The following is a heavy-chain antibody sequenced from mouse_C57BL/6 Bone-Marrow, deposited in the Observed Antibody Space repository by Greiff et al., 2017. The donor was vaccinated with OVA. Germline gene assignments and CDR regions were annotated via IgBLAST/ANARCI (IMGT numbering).Heavy chain of an antibody. CDR3: ARDFDY. Sequence: EVKLVESGGGLVKPGGSLKLSCAASGFTFRSYTMSWVRQTPETRLEWVATISGGGGNTYYPDSVKGRFTISRDNAKNTLYLQMGSLRSEDTALYYCARDFDYWGQGTTLTVSS. CDR2: ISGGGGNT. CDR1: GFTFRSYT. V-gene: IGHV5-9*01. J-gene: IGHJ2*01.